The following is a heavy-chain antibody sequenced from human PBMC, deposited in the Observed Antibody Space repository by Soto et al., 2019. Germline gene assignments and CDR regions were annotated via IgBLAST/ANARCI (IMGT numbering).Heavy chain of an antibody. Sequence: GGSLRLSCAASGFTFSSYSMNWVRQAPGKGLEWVSSISSSSSYIYYADSVKGRFTISRDNAKNSLYLQMNSLRAEDTAVYYCARESSRITIFGVAITTSYYYYGMDVWGQGTTVTVSS. CDR1: GFTFSSYS. J-gene: IGHJ6*02. CDR3: ARESSRITIFGVAITTSYYYYGMDV. D-gene: IGHD3-3*01. CDR2: ISSSSSYI. V-gene: IGHV3-21*01.